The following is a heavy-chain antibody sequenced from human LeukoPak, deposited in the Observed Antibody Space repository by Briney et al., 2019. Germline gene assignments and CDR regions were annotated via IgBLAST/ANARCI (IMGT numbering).Heavy chain of an antibody. V-gene: IGHV3-9*01. J-gene: IGHJ3*02. CDR3: AKLGSNWNYSPSAFDI. CDR1: GFTFDDYA. D-gene: IGHD1-7*01. Sequence: GGSLRLSCAASGFTFDDYAMHWVRQAPGKGLEWVSGISWNSGSIGYADSEKGRFTVSRDNAKNSLYLQMNSLRAEDTALYYCAKLGSNWNYSPSAFDIWGQGTMVTVSS. CDR2: ISWNSGSI.